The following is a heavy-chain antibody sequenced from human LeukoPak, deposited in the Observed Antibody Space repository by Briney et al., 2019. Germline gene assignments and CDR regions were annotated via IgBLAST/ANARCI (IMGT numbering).Heavy chain of an antibody. CDR2: IKQDGSEK. V-gene: IGHV3-7*01. Sequence: GGSLRLSCAASGFTFSSYWMSWVRQAPGKGLEWVANIKQDGSEKYYVDSVKGRFTISRDNAKNSLYLQMNSLRAEDTAVYYCARDDYDILTGPGEGYYGMDVWGQGTTVTVSS. CDR3: ARDDYDILTGPGEGYYGMDV. D-gene: IGHD3-9*01. CDR1: GFTFSSYW. J-gene: IGHJ6*02.